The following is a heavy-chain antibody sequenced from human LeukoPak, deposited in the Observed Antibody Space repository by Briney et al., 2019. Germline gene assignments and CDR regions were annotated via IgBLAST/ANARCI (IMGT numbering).Heavy chain of an antibody. Sequence: KPSETLSLTCAVSGYSISSGYYWGWIRQPPGKGLEWIGSIYHSGSTYYNPSLKSRVTISVDTSKNQFSLKLSSVTAADTAVYYCARSPASDASDIWGQGTMVTVSS. CDR3: ARSPASDASDI. V-gene: IGHV4-38-2*01. J-gene: IGHJ3*02. CDR1: GYSISSGYY. D-gene: IGHD2-2*01. CDR2: IYHSGST.